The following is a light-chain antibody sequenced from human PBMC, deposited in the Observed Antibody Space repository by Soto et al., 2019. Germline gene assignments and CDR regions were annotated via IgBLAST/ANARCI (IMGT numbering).Light chain of an antibody. CDR3: KQYNTFWT. V-gene: IGKV1-5*01. CDR2: DVS. CDR1: QSISSW. Sequence: DIQLPQSPSTLSASVGDRVTITCRASQSISSWLAWYQQKPGKAPKXLIYDVSSLESGVQSRFSGSGSGTEFTLTIRSLQPDDFATYYCKQYNTFWTCGQGTKVDIK. J-gene: IGKJ1*01.